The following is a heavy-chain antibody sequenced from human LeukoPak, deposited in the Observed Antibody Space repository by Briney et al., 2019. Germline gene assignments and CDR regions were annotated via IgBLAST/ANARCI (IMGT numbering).Heavy chain of an antibody. CDR2: IYYSGST. V-gene: IGHV4-30-4*01. J-gene: IGHJ5*02. CDR3: AREGDCSGGSCYSEHWFDP. CDR1: GGSISSGDYY. Sequence: SETLSLTCTVSGGSISSGDYYWSWIRQPPGKGLEWIGYIYYSGSTYYNPSLKSRVTISVDTSKNQFSLKLSSVTAADTAVYYCAREGDCSGGSCYSEHWFDPWGQGTLVTVSS. D-gene: IGHD2-15*01.